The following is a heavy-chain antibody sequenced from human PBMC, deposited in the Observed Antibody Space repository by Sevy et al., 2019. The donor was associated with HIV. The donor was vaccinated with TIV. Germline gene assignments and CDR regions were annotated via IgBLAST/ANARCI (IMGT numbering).Heavy chain of an antibody. J-gene: IGHJ4*02. CDR1: GFTFGTYG. D-gene: IGHD2-15*01. CDR3: AKVGPHCSGGTCYHPLFDY. Sequence: GGSLRLSCAASGFTFGTYGMHWVRQAPGKGLEWVAVLSYDGRVKYYGRSVKGRFTISRDNSKNTLYLQMNSLRDEDTAVYYCAKVGPHCSGGTCYHPLFDYCGQGTLVTVSS. CDR2: LSYDGRVK. V-gene: IGHV3-30*18.